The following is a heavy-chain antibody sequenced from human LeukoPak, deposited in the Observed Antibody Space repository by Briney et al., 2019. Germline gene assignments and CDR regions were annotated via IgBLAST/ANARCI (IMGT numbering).Heavy chain of an antibody. Sequence: ASVKVSCKASGYTFTGYYMHWVRQAPGQGLEWMGRINPNSGGTSYAQKFQGRVTMTRDTSISTAYMELSRLRSDDTAVYYCARSVATQWGMGGGNIDYWGQGTLVTVSS. J-gene: IGHJ4*02. CDR3: ARSVATQWGMGGGNIDY. CDR1: GYTFTGYY. CDR2: INPNSGGT. V-gene: IGHV1-2*06. D-gene: IGHD5-12*01.